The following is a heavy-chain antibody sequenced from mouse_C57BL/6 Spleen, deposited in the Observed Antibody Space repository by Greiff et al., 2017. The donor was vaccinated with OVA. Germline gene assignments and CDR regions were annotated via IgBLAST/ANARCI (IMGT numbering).Heavy chain of an antibody. Sequence: VQLQQSGAELARPGASVKLSCAASGYTFTSYGISWVKQRTGQGLEWIGEIYPRSGNTYYNEKFKGKATLTADKSSSTAYMEVRSLTSEDSAVYFCGGKGFAYWGQGTLVTVSA. V-gene: IGHV1-81*01. CDR3: GGKGFAY. CDR1: GYTFTSYG. J-gene: IGHJ3*01. CDR2: IYPRSGNT.